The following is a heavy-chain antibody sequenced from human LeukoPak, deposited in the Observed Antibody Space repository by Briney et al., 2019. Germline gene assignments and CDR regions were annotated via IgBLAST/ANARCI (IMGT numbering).Heavy chain of an antibody. CDR2: INNDGSTT. Sequence: GGSLRLSCAASGFTFSSYWMHWFRQVPGKGLVWVSRINNDGSTTRYADSVKGRFTISRDNAKNTVYLQMNSLRAEDTAVYYCARCSVPADDYWGQGTLVTVSS. J-gene: IGHJ4*02. CDR1: GFTFSSYW. CDR3: ARCSVPADDY. V-gene: IGHV3-74*01. D-gene: IGHD2-2*01.